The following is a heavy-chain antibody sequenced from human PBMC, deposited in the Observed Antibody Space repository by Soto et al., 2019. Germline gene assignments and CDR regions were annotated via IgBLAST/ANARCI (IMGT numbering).Heavy chain of an antibody. CDR3: ARDLKPCITGTTPVWFDP. V-gene: IGHV1-3*01. D-gene: IGHD1-7*01. Sequence: ASVKVSCKASGYTFTSYAMHWVRQAPGQRLEWMGWINAGNGNTKYSQKFQGRVTITRDTSASTAYMELSSLRSEDTAVYYCARDLKPCITGTTPVWFDPWGQGTQVTVSS. J-gene: IGHJ5*02. CDR1: GYTFTSYA. CDR2: INAGNGNT.